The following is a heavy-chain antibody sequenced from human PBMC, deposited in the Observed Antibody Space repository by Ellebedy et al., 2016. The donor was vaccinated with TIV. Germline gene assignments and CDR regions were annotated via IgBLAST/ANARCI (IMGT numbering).Heavy chain of an antibody. V-gene: IGHV3-30*03. D-gene: IGHD4-23*01. J-gene: IGHJ3*02. CDR3: VRDPVGVGPAFDI. Sequence: GESLKISCTASAFTFSAYGMHWVRQAPGKGLEWVAVISHDGSKTYYADSVQGRFTISRDNSKNTLYLQMNSLRAEDTAVFYCVRDPVGVGPAFDIWGQGTMVTVSS. CDR2: ISHDGSKT. CDR1: AFTFSAYG.